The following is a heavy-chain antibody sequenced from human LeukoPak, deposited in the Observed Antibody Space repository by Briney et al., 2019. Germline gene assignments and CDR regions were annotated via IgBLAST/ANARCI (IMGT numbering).Heavy chain of an antibody. V-gene: IGHV3-21*04. CDR3: ARDYSRSSGFM. D-gene: IGHD3-22*01. CDR1: GFIVSSNY. Sequence: PGGSLRLSCAASGFIVSSNYMSWVRQAPGKGLEWVSSISSSSSYIYYADSVKGRFTISRDNAKNSLYLQMNSLRAEDTAVYYCARDYSRSSGFMWGQGTLVTVSS. CDR2: ISSSSSYI. J-gene: IGHJ4*02.